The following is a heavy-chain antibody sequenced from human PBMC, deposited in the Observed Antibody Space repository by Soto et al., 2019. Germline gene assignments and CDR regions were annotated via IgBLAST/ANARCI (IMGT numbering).Heavy chain of an antibody. V-gene: IGHV4-59*01. CDR3: ARSDGRY. J-gene: IGHJ4*02. CDR2: IYYSGST. CDR1: RRSISRYY. Sequence: SATLSLTGAAFRRSISRYYWSWIRQPPGKGLEWIGYIYYSGSTNYNPSLKSRVTISVDTSKNQFSLKLSSVTAADTAVYYCARSDGRYWGQGTLVTVS.